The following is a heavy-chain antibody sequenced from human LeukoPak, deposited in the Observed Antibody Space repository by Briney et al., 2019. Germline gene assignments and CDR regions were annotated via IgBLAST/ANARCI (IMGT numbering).Heavy chain of an antibody. V-gene: IGHV3-30*02. CDR3: AKNLVGATQYYFDY. CDR2: IWYDGSNN. D-gene: IGHD1-26*01. Sequence: GGSLRLSCAASGFTFSNYAIHWVRQAPGKGLEWVGFIWYDGSNNYHADSVKGRFTISRDNSKNTLYLQMNSLRAEDTAVYYCAKNLVGATQYYFDYWGQGTLVTVSS. J-gene: IGHJ4*02. CDR1: GFTFSNYA.